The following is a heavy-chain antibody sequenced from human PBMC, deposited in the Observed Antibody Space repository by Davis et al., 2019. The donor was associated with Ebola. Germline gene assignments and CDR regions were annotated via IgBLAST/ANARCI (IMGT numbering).Heavy chain of an antibody. J-gene: IGHJ4*02. CDR1: GFTFSSYG. CDR2: ISYDGSNK. V-gene: IGHV3-30*18. Sequence: GESLKISCAASGFTFSSYGMHWVRQAPGKGLEWVAVISYDGSNKYYADSVKGRFTISRDNSKNTLYLQMNSLRAEDTAVYYCAKSRTGYSNYDYWGQGTLVTVSS. D-gene: IGHD4-11*01. CDR3: AKSRTGYSNYDY.